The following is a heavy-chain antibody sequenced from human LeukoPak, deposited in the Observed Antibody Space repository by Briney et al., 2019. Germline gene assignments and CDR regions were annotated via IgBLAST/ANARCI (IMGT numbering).Heavy chain of an antibody. CDR3: ARVRAAAGTPPYYYYGMDV. V-gene: IGHV4-31*03. D-gene: IGHD6-13*01. Sequence: SQTLSLTCTVSGGSISSGGYYWSWIRQHPGKGLEWIGYIYYSGSTYYNPSLKSRVTISVDMSKNQFSLKLSSVTAADTAVYYCARVRAAAGTPPYYYYGMDVWGQGTTVTVSS. CDR2: IYYSGST. CDR1: GGSISSGGYY. J-gene: IGHJ6*02.